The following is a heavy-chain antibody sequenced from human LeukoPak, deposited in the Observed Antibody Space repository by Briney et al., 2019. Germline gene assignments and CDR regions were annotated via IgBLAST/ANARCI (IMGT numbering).Heavy chain of an antibody. CDR3: ARTRGSSGSYYPDY. J-gene: IGHJ4*02. Sequence: SGPALVKPTQTLTLTCTFSGFSLSTSGLCVSWVRQPPGEALEWLARIDWDDDKYYSTSLKTRLSIFKDTSKNHVVLTMTNMDPVDTATYYCARTRGSSGSYYPDYWGQGTLVTVSS. V-gene: IGHV2-70*11. CDR2: IDWDDDK. CDR1: GFSLSTSGLC. D-gene: IGHD3-10*01.